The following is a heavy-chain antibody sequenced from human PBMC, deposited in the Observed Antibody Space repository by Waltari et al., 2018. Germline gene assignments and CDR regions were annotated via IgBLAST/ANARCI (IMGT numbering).Heavy chain of an antibody. D-gene: IGHD3-10*02. CDR3: ARSVRSPGD. CDR1: GFPFSDSY. CDR2: ISDSGSSP. V-gene: IGHV3-11*01. J-gene: IGHJ4*02. Sequence: QVQLVESGGGLVKPGGSLRLSGAASGFPFSDSYMSWIRQAPGKGLEWLSYISDSGSSPYYADSVKGRFTLSRDNAKNSVYLQMNSLRVEDTAVYYCARSVRSPGDWGQGTLVTVSS.